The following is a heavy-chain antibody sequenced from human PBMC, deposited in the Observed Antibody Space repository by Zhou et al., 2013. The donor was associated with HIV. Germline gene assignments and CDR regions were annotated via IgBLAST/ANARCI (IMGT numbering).Heavy chain of an antibody. J-gene: IGHJ6*03. CDR3: ARSETRFGGVIDYYYYYMDV. CDR1: GGTFSSYA. V-gene: IGHV1-69*04. CDR2: IIPILGIA. D-gene: IGHD3-10*01. Sequence: QVQLVQSGAEVKKPGSSVKVSCKASGGTFSSYAISWVRQAPGQGLEWMGRIIPILGIANYAQKFQGRVTITADKSTSTAYMELSSLRSEDTAVYYCARSETRFGGVIDYYYYYMDVWGKGTTVTVSS.